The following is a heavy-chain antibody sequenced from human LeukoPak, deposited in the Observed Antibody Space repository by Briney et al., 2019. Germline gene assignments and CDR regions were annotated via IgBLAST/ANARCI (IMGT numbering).Heavy chain of an antibody. CDR1: GFRFSDFY. CDR2: FDRGRDGK. V-gene: IGHV3-11*05. D-gene: IGHD2-15*01. CDR3: AREVGSSRAFDI. J-gene: IGHJ3*02. Sequence: GGSLRLSCAGSGFRFSDFYTAWMRQTPGKGLQRVSFFDRGRDGKGHADSVKGRFTISRDTDKSSLSLLMSSLTGEDTAVYYCAREVGSSRAFDIWGQGTMVTVSS.